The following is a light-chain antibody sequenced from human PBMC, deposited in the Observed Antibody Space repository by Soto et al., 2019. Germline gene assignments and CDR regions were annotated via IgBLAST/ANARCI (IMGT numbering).Light chain of an antibody. J-gene: IGKJ1*01. V-gene: IGKV1-5*03. CDR1: QSISSW. CDR2: KAS. Sequence: DIQMTQSPSTLSASVGDRVTITCRASQSISSWLAWYQQKPGKAPKLLIYKASSLESGVPSRFSGSGSGTEFNLSISSLQPDDVATYYCQQYNSYRTFGQGTKVEIK. CDR3: QQYNSYRT.